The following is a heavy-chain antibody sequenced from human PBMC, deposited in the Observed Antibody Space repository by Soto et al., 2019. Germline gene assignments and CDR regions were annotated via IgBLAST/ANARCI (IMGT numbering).Heavy chain of an antibody. V-gene: IGHV1-46*03. CDR1: GYTFTSYY. Sequence: GASVKVSCKASGYTFTSYYMHWVRQAPGQWLEWMGIINPSGGSTSYAQKFQGRVTMTRDTSTSTVYMELSSLRSEDTAVYYCARDFVPDRYFDYWGQGTLVTVSS. CDR3: ARDFVPDRYFDY. J-gene: IGHJ4*02. CDR2: INPSGGST. D-gene: IGHD2-21*01.